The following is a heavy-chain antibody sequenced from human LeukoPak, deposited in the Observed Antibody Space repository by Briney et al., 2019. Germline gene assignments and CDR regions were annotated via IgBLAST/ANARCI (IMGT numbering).Heavy chain of an antibody. J-gene: IGHJ3*02. V-gene: IGHV4-59*01. CDR3: ARDMRYYYDSSGYYEHGFDI. D-gene: IGHD3-22*01. Sequence: SETLSLTCTVSGVSINNYYWSWIRQPPGKGLEWIGYIHNSGSTYYNPSLKSRVTISVDTSKNQFSLRLSSVTAADTAVYYCARDMRYYYDSSGYYEHGFDIWGQGTMVTVSS. CDR1: GVSINNYY. CDR2: IHNSGST.